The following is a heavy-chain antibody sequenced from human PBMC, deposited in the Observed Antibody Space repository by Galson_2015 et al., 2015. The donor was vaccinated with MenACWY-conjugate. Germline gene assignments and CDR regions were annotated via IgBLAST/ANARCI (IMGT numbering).Heavy chain of an antibody. V-gene: IGHV3-23*01. Sequence: SLRLSCAASGFTFSAYAMSWVRQAPGKGLEWVSSISGGGETTYYADSVKGRFTISRDNSKSTLYLQMNSLRGEDTAVYYCARDSDNYYDSSAHNWPLGQGSLVTLSS. CDR3: ARDSDNYYDSSAHNWP. CDR1: GFTFSAYA. J-gene: IGHJ5*02. D-gene: IGHD3-10*01. CDR2: ISGGGETT.